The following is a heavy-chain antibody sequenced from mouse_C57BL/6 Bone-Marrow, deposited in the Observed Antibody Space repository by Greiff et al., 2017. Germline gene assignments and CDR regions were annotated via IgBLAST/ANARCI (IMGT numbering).Heavy chain of an antibody. Sequence: VQLQQSGAELVRPGASVKLSCTASGFNIKDDYMHWVKQRPEQGLEWIGWIDPENGDTEYASKFQGKATITADTSSNTAYLQLSSLTSEDTAVYYWTHYGSSPAWFAYWGQGTLVTVSA. J-gene: IGHJ3*01. CDR1: GFNIKDDY. CDR3: THYGSSPAWFAY. D-gene: IGHD1-1*01. CDR2: IDPENGDT. V-gene: IGHV14-4*01.